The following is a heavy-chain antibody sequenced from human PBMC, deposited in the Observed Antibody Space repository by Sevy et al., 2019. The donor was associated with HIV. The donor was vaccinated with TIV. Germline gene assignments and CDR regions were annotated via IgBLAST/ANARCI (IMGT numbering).Heavy chain of an antibody. CDR3: ARAITIFGLTIMLDP. D-gene: IGHD3-3*01. CDR2: TYYRSKWYN. V-gene: IGHV6-1*01. J-gene: IGHJ5*02. Sequence: QSQTLSLTCTISGDSVSSSSVAWNWIRQSPSRGLEWLGRTYYRSKWYNDYALSVKNRIIISPATSKNQLSLQLNSVTPEDTAVYYCARAITIFGLTIMLDPWGLGTLVTVSS. CDR1: GDSVSSSSVA.